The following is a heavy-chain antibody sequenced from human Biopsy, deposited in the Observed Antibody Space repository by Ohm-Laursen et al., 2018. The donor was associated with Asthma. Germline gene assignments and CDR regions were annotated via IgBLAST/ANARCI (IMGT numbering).Heavy chain of an antibody. Sequence: GASVKVSCKASGGTFSSYAISWVRQAPGQGLEWMGIINPSGGSTSYAQKFQGRVTMTRDTSTSTVYMELSSLRSEDTAVYYRARAGALIVGATMGYWGQGTLVTVSS. CDR1: GGTFSSYA. CDR3: ARAGALIVGATMGY. D-gene: IGHD1-26*01. CDR2: INPSGGST. V-gene: IGHV1-46*01. J-gene: IGHJ4*02.